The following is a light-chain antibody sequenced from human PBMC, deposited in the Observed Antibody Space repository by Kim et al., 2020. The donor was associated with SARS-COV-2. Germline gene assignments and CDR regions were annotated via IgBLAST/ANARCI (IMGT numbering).Light chain of an antibody. CDR1: SLRSYY. CDR2: GKN. CDR3: NSRDSNDNVV. J-gene: IGLJ2*01. V-gene: IGLV3-19*01. Sequence: ALALTIRCQCQGDSLRSYYATWYQQKPGQAPILVIYGKNNRPSGNPYRFSGSSSGNTASLTITGTQAGDEADYYCNSRDSNDNVVFGGGTQLTVL.